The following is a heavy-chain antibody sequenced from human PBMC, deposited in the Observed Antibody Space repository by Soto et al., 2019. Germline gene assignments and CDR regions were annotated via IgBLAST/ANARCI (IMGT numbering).Heavy chain of an antibody. CDR3: ARDGSIRDYGDYGGVDY. CDR1: GGSISSGGYY. Sequence: TLSLTCPVSGGSISSGGYYWSWIRQHPGKGLEWIGYIYYSGITYYNPSLKSRVTISVDTSKNQFSLKLSSVTAADTAVYYCARDGSIRDYGDYGGVDYWGQGTLVTVYS. V-gene: IGHV4-31*03. CDR2: IYYSGIT. D-gene: IGHD4-17*01. J-gene: IGHJ4*02.